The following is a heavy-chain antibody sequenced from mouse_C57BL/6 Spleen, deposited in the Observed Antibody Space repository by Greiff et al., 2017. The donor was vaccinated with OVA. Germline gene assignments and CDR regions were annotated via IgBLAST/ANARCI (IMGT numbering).Heavy chain of an antibody. J-gene: IGHJ4*01. V-gene: IGHV5-16*01. CDR1: GFTFSDYY. CDR2: INYDGSST. Sequence: EVKVVESEGGLVQPGSSMKLSCTASGFTFSDYYMAWVRQVPEKGLEWVANINYDGSSTYYLDSLKSRFIISRDNAKNILYLQMSSLKSEDTATYYCARGEAYAMDYWGQGTSVTVSS. CDR3: ARGEAYAMDY.